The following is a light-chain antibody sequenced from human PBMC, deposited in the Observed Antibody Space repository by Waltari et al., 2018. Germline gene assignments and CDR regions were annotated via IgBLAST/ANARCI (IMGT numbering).Light chain of an antibody. Sequence: DIVMTQSPDSLAVSLGARATINCKSSQSVLDNANNRTYLSWYQQKSGQPPKVLFYGASSRKAGVPDRFSASGSGANFTLTITSLQAEDVGLYYCQQYSALPYTFGQGTKLEVK. V-gene: IGKV4-1*01. CDR1: QSVLDNANNRTY. CDR3: QQYSALPYT. CDR2: GAS. J-gene: IGKJ2*01.